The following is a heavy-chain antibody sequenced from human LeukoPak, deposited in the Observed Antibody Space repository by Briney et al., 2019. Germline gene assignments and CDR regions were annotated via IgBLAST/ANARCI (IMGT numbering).Heavy chain of an antibody. V-gene: IGHV4-30-4*08. Sequence: SETLSLTCTVSGGSISSGDYYWSWIRQPPGKGLEWIGYIYYSGSTYYNPSPKSRVTISVDTSKNQFSLKLSSVTAADTAVYYCAREDGDYDYFDYWGQGTLVTVSS. J-gene: IGHJ4*02. D-gene: IGHD4-17*01. CDR1: GGSISSGDYY. CDR3: AREDGDYDYFDY. CDR2: IYYSGST.